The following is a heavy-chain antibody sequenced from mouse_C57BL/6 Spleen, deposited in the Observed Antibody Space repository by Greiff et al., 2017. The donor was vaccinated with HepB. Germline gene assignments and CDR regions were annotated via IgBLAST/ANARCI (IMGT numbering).Heavy chain of an antibody. CDR1: GYTFTSYC. V-gene: IGHV1-55*01. CDR2: IYPGSGST. D-gene: IGHD1-1*01. CDR3: ASDYGSSPWFAY. Sequence: QVQLQQPGAELVKPGASVKMSCKASGYTFTSYCITWVKQRPGQGLEWIGDIYPGSGSTNYNEKFKSKATLTVDTSSSTAYMQLSSLTSEDSAVYYCASDYGSSPWFAYWGQGTLVTVSA. J-gene: IGHJ3*01.